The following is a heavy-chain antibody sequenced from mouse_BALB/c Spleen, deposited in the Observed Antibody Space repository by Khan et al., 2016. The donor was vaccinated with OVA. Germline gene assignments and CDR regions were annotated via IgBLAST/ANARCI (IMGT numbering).Heavy chain of an antibody. D-gene: IGHD1-1*01. CDR3: ARRDLRCDFDY. J-gene: IGHJ2*01. Sequence: QVQLKESGAELAKPGASVKMSCKASGYTFINYWILWVKQRPGQGLEWIGYINPSTGYTEYNQNFKDKATLTADKSSSTAYMQLSSLTSEDSAVYYCARRDLRCDFDYWGQGTTLTVSS. CDR1: GYTFINYW. V-gene: IGHV1-7*01. CDR2: INPSTGYT.